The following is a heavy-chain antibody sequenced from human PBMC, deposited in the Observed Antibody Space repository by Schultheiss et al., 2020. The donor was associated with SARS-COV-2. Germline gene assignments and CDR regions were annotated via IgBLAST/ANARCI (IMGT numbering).Heavy chain of an antibody. CDR1: GFTFSSYW. J-gene: IGHJ6*02. V-gene: IGHV3-23*01. Sequence: GGSLRLSCAASGFTFSSYWMHWVRQAPGKGLEWVSAISGSGGSTYYADSVKGRFTISRDKSKNMLFLQMNGLRAEDTAVYYCAKDQSSGWTYYYYGMDVWGQGTTVTVSS. CDR3: AKDQSSGWTYYYYGMDV. CDR2: ISGSGGST. D-gene: IGHD6-19*01.